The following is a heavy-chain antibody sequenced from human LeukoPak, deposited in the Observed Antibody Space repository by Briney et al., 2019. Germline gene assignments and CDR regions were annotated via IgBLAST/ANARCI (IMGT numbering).Heavy chain of an antibody. J-gene: IGHJ4*02. CDR2: INCSGGST. V-gene: IGHV1-46*01. Sequence: ASVKVSCKASGYTFTTYYMHWVRQAHRQGLEWMGIINCSGGSTIYAQKFQGRVTMTRDTSTRTVYMELSSLRSEDTAVYYCARESSVTAMDIGSYWGQGTLVTVSS. D-gene: IGHD2-2*03. CDR1: GYTFTTYY. CDR3: ARESSVTAMDIGSY.